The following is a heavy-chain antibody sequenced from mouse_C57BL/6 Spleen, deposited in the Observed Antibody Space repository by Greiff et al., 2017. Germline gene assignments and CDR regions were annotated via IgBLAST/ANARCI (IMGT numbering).Heavy chain of an antibody. CDR1: GYSITSGYY. D-gene: IGHD3-3*01. CDR3: ARGGGQEAMDY. CDR2: ISYDGSN. J-gene: IGHJ4*01. V-gene: IGHV3-6*01. Sequence: VQLKESGPGLVKPSQSLSLTCSVTGYSITSGYYWNWIRQFPGNKLEWMGYISYDGSNNYNPSLKNRISITRDTSKNQFFLKLNSVTTEDTATYYCARGGGQEAMDYWGQGTSVTVSS.